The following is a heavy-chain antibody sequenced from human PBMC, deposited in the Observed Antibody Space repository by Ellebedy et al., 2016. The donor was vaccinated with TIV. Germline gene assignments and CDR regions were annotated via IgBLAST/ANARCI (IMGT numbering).Heavy chain of an antibody. CDR2: IYYSGST. D-gene: IGHD3-16*01. CDR3: ARGLYGSFDY. CDR1: GGSISSYY. V-gene: IGHV4-59*01. Sequence: MPSETLSLTCTVSGGSISSYYWSWIRQPPGKGLGWVGYIYYSGSTNYNPSLKSRVTISVDTSKNQFSLKLSSVTAADTAVYYCARGLYGSFDYWGQGNLVTVSS. J-gene: IGHJ4*02.